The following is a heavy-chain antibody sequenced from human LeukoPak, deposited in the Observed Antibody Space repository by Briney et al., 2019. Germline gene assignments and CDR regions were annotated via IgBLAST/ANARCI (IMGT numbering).Heavy chain of an antibody. Sequence: PGGSLRLSCVASGFTVSSNYMSWVRQAPGKGLEWVSVIYSGGTTYYADSVKGRFTISRDNSKNTLYLQMNSLRAEDTAVYYCARDSTTVTTDYWGQGTLVTVSS. CDR1: GFTVSSNY. V-gene: IGHV3-66*02. J-gene: IGHJ4*02. CDR3: ARDSTTVTTDY. CDR2: IYSGGTT. D-gene: IGHD4-17*01.